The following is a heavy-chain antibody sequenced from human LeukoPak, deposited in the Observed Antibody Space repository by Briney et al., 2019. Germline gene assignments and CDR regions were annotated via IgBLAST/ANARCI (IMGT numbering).Heavy chain of an antibody. Sequence: ASVKVSCKASGYTFTSYGISWVRQAPGQGLEWMGWISAYNGNTNYAQKLQGRVTMTTDTSTSTAYMELRSLRSDDTAVYYCARGNVVEYYDFWSGPLEGYYMDVWGKGTMVTVSS. CDR1: GYTFTSYG. D-gene: IGHD3-3*01. J-gene: IGHJ6*03. CDR3: ARGNVVEYYDFWSGPLEGYYMDV. CDR2: ISAYNGNT. V-gene: IGHV1-18*01.